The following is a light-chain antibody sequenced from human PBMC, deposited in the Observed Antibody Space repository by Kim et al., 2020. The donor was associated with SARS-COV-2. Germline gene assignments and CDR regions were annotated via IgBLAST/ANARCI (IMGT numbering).Light chain of an antibody. Sequence: ASVGDRVTITGRASQSINGWLAWYQQKPGKAPNLLIYDASSLESGVPSRFSGSGSGTEFTLTISSLQPDDFATYYCQQYNGYVLTFGGGTKVDIK. J-gene: IGKJ4*01. CDR3: QQYNGYVLT. CDR2: DAS. CDR1: QSINGW. V-gene: IGKV1-5*01.